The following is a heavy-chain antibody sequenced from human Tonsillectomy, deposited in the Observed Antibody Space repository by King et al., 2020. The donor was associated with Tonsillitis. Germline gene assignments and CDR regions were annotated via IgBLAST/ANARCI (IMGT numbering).Heavy chain of an antibody. D-gene: IGHD1/OR15-1a*01. CDR1: GGSFSGYF. CDR3: ARKRRDKQSRALYFDY. V-gene: IGHV4-34*01. Sequence: VQLQQWGAELLKPSETLSLTCGVSGGSFSGYFWNWIRQPPGKGLEWIGEINHGGITNFNASLKSRVTMSVDTSKKQFSLKLKSVTATDTAIYFCARKRRDKQSRALYFDYWGQEKLVTVSS. J-gene: IGHJ4*02. CDR2: INHGGIT.